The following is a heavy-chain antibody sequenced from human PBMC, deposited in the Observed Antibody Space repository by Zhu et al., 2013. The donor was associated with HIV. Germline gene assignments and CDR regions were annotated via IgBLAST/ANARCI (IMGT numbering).Heavy chain of an antibody. Sequence: QVQLVQSGAEVKKPGSSVKVSCKTSGGTLNSDAITWVRQAPGQGLEWMGTIVPIFGTTNHAQKFQGRVTITADKSTTAAYMELSSLRSEDTAVYYCASGTLGLYSSSYDYWGQGTLVTVSS. CDR2: IVPIFGTT. CDR1: GGTLNSDA. V-gene: IGHV1-69*06. CDR3: ASGTLGLYSSSYDY. D-gene: IGHD6-13*01. J-gene: IGHJ4*02.